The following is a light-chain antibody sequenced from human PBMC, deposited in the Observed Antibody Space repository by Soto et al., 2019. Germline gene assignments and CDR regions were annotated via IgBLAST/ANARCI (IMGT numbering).Light chain of an antibody. V-gene: IGKV3-11*01. CDR3: QQRSDCPIT. Sequence: EIVLTQSPATLSLSPGERATLSCRASQSVSSYLAWYQQKPVQAPRLLIYDASNRATGIPARFSGSGSGSDFTLTISSIEPEDFAGYYCQQRSDCPITFVQGTRLDIK. CDR1: QSVSSY. J-gene: IGKJ5*01. CDR2: DAS.